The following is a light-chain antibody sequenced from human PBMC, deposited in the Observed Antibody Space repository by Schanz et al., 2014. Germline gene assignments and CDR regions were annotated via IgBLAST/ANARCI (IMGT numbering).Light chain of an antibody. V-gene: IGLV2-14*02. J-gene: IGLJ3*02. Sequence: QSALTQPASVSGSPGQSITISCTGTYSDVGSYNLVSWYQQYPGKAPKLMISAVSNRPSGVSNRFSGSKSGNTASLTISGLQAEDEADYYCTSYTSSRTWVFGGGTKLTVL. CDR2: AVS. CDR1: YSDVGSYNL. CDR3: TSYTSSRTWV.